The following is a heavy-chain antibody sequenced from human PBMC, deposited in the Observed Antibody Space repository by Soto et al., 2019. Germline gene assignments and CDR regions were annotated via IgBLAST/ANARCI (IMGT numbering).Heavy chain of an antibody. CDR1: GGSFSGYY. Sequence: SEPLSLTCAVYGGSFSGYYWSWILQPPGKGLEWIGEINHSGSTNYNPSLKSRVTISVDTSKNQFSLKLSSVTAADTAVYYCARGASSGWYVGGMDVWGQGTTVTVSS. V-gene: IGHV4-34*01. D-gene: IGHD6-19*01. CDR3: ARGASSGWYVGGMDV. CDR2: INHSGST. J-gene: IGHJ6*02.